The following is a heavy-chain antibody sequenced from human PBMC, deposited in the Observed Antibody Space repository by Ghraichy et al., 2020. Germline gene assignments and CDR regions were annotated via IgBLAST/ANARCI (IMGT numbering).Heavy chain of an antibody. J-gene: IGHJ3*02. CDR1: GFTFSSYT. D-gene: IGHD2-2*01. Sequence: GGSLRLSCAASGFTFSSYTMNWVRQAPGKGLEWVSSISSSSSDIYYADSVQGRFTISRDNAKNSLYLQMNSLRAEDMAVYYCARKTLTYCSTTTCPGAFDIWGQGTMVTVSS. CDR2: ISSSSSDI. CDR3: ARKTLTYCSTTTCPGAFDI. V-gene: IGHV3-21*01.